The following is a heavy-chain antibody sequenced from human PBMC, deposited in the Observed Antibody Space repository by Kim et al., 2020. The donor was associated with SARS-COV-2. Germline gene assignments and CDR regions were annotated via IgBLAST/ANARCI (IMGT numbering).Heavy chain of an antibody. CDR3: ARLLTVEYYYYGMDV. V-gene: IGHV3-30*07. J-gene: IGHJ6*02. Sequence: ESGKGRFTIARDNSKNTLYLQMNSLRAEDTAVYYCARLLTVEYYYYGMDVWGQGTTVTVSS. D-gene: IGHD4-4*01.